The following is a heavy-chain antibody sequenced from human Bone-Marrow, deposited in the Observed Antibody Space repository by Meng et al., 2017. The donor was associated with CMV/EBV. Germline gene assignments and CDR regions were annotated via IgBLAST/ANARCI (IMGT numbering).Heavy chain of an antibody. J-gene: IGHJ5*02. D-gene: IGHD3-3*01. CDR1: GGSFSGYY. V-gene: IGHV4-59*01. Sequence: SETLSLTCAVYGGSFSGYYWSWIRQPPGKGLEWIGYIYYSGSTNYNPSLKSRVTISVDTSKNQFSLKLSSVTAADTAVYYCARVSIFGVVPNWFDPWGQGTLVTGYS. CDR3: ARVSIFGVVPNWFDP. CDR2: IYYSGST.